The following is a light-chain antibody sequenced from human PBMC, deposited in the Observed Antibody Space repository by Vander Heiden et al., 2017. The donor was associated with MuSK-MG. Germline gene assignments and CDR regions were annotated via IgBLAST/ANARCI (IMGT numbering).Light chain of an antibody. CDR3: QHRSNWPRYT. CDR1: QSVSSY. CDR2: DAS. V-gene: IGKV3-11*01. Sequence: EIVLTQSPATLSLSPGERATLSCRASQSVSSYLAWYQQKPGQAPRLLIYDASNRATGIPARFSGSGYGTDFTLTISSLDPEDFAVYYCQHRSNWPRYTFGQGTKMEIK. J-gene: IGKJ2*01.